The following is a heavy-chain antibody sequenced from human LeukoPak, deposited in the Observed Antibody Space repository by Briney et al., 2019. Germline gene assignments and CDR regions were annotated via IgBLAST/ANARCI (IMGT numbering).Heavy chain of an antibody. Sequence: PGGSLRLSCAASGFTFSSYWMTWVRQAPGKGLEWVANIKQDASERYYVDSVKGRFTISRDNAKISLYLQMNSLRAEDTAVYYCATPTAGTWHFDYWGQGTLVTVSS. CDR2: IKQDASER. V-gene: IGHV3-7*01. CDR3: ATPTAGTWHFDY. J-gene: IGHJ4*02. D-gene: IGHD1-1*01. CDR1: GFTFSSYW.